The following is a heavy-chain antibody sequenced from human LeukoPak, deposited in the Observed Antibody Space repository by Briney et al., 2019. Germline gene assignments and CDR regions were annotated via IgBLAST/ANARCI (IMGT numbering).Heavy chain of an antibody. D-gene: IGHD2/OR15-2a*01. CDR1: GGSISSYY. V-gene: IGHV4-59*01. J-gene: IGHJ4*02. CDR2: IYYSGRT. CDR3: ARGPNRCYFDY. Sequence: SETLSLTCPVSGGSISSYYWSWIRQPPGKGLEWTGYIYYSGRTNYNPSLKSRVTISVDTSKNQFSLKLSSVTAADTAVYYCARGPNRCYFDYWGQGTLVTVSS.